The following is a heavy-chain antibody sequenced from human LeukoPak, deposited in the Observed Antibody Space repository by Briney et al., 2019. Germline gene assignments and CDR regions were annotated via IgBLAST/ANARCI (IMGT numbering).Heavy chain of an antibody. CDR1: GGSISSGDYY. Sequence: SETLSLTCTVSGGSISSGDYYWSWSRQPPGKGLEWYGYIYYSGSNYYHPSLKSRVTISVDTSKKQFSLKLSSVTAADTAVYYCARMLLRFPTNWFDPWGQGNLVTVSS. J-gene: IGHJ5*02. CDR3: ARMLLRFPTNWFDP. CDR2: IYYSGSN. V-gene: IGHV4-30-4*08. D-gene: IGHD3-3*01.